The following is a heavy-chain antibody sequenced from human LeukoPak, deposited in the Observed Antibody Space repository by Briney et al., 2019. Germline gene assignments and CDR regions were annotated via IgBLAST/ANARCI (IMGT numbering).Heavy chain of an antibody. Sequence: PGGSLRLSCAASGFALRTYWMHWVRHAPGKGLVWVSLINSDATSTICAASVKGRFTISRDTAKNTLYLEMNRLRADDTAVYYCTRAGSGSSYDSWGQGTLVTVSS. J-gene: IGHJ4*02. CDR2: INSDATST. V-gene: IGHV3-74*01. CDR3: TRAGSGSSYDS. CDR1: GFALRTYW. D-gene: IGHD3-10*01.